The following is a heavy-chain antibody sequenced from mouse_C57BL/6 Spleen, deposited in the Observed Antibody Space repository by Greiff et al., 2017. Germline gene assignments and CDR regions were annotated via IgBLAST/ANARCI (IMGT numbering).Heavy chain of an antibody. CDR2: IYPGDGDT. V-gene: IGHV1-82*01. D-gene: IGHD1-1*01. Sequence: VQLQQSGPELVKPGASVKISCKASGYAFSSSWMNWVKQRPGKGLEWIGRIYPGDGDTNYNGKFKGKATLTADKSSSTAYMQLSSLTSEDSAVYFCARRDYYGSSSFADWGQGTLVTVSA. CDR1: GYAFSSSW. J-gene: IGHJ3*01. CDR3: ARRDYYGSSSFAD.